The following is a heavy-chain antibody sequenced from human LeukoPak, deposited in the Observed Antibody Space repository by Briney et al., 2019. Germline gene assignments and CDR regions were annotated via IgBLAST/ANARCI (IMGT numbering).Heavy chain of an antibody. V-gene: IGHV3-9*01. CDR1: GLTFDDYG. Sequence: GRSLRLSCEASGLTFDDYGIHWVRQAPGNGLEWVSTISWNSASVGYVDSVKGRFTISRDNAKKTLYLQMNSLRPEDTALYYCAKDYGYSSSWYDYWGQGTLVTVSS. CDR3: AKDYGYSSSWYDY. D-gene: IGHD6-13*01. CDR2: ISWNSASV. J-gene: IGHJ4*02.